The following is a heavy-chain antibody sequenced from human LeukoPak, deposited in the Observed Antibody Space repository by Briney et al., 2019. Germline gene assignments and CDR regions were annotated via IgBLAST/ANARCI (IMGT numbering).Heavy chain of an antibody. V-gene: IGHV3-30*18. CDR1: GFTFSSYG. Sequence: GGSLRLSCAASGFTFSSYGMHWVRQAPGKGLEWVAVISYDGSNKYYADSVKGRFTISRDNSKNTLYLQMNSLRAEDTAVYYCAKDQDGSGSYYSRYYYYGMDVWGQGTTVTVSS. CDR3: AKDQDGSGSYYSRYYYYGMDV. CDR2: ISYDGSNK. J-gene: IGHJ6*02. D-gene: IGHD3-10*01.